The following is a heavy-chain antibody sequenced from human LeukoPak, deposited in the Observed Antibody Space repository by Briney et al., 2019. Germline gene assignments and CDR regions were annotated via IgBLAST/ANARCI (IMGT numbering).Heavy chain of an antibody. V-gene: IGHV1-2*02. CDR3: ARAKDTAMVNGHY. CDR2: ISPNSGVT. Sequence: VASVKVSCKASGYTFTDHYVHWVRQAPGQGLEWMGCISPNSGVTYYAQKFQGRVTMTRDTSISTAYMELSRLRSDDTAVYYCARAKDTAMVNGHYWGQGTLVTVSS. D-gene: IGHD5-18*01. CDR1: GYTFTDHY. J-gene: IGHJ4*02.